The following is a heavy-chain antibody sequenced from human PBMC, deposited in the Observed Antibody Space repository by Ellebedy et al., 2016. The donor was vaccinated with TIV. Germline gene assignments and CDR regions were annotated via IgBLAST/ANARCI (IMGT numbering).Heavy chain of an antibody. CDR3: ARDPPGIAASGPYK. D-gene: IGHD6-13*01. Sequence: GESLKISCTASGFTVGNNYMNWLRQAPGKGLEWVSLIYSGGDTVYADSVKGRFTISRDSSKTTLYLQMNSLRAEATAVYYCARDPPGIAASGPYKWGQGTLVTVSS. V-gene: IGHV3-53*01. J-gene: IGHJ4*02. CDR1: GFTVGNNY. CDR2: IYSGGDT.